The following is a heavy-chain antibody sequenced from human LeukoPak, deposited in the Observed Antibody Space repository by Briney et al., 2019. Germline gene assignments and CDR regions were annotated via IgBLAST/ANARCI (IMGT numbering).Heavy chain of an antibody. V-gene: IGHV4-4*07. Sequence: PSETLSLTCTVSGGSISIYYWSWIRQPAGKGLEWIGRIYTGGSTNYSPSLKSRVTMSVDTSKNQFSLKLSSVTAADTAVYYCARDRTTGTTGMYYFDYWGQGTLVTVSS. D-gene: IGHD1-1*01. J-gene: IGHJ4*02. CDR3: ARDRTTGTTGMYYFDY. CDR1: GGSISIYY. CDR2: IYTGGST.